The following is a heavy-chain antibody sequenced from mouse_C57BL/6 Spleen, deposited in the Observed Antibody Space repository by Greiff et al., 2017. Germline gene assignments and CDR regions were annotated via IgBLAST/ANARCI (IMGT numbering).Heavy chain of an antibody. CDR2: IDPEDGET. V-gene: IGHV14-2*01. Sequence: VHVKQSGAELVKPGASVKLSCTASGFNIKDYYMHWVKQRTEQGLEWIGRIDPEDGETKYAPKFQGKATITADTSSNTAYLQLSSLTSEDTAVYYCARDYDAVAWFAYWGQGTLVTVSA. CDR3: ARDYDAVAWFAY. D-gene: IGHD2-4*01. CDR1: GFNIKDYY. J-gene: IGHJ3*01.